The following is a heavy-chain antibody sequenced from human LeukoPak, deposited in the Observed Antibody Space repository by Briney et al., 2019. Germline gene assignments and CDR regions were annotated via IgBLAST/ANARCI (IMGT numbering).Heavy chain of an antibody. Sequence: GGSLRLSCAASGITFSSYAMSWVRQAPGKGLEWVSSISSSSSYIYYANSVKGRFTISRDNAKNSLYLQMNSLRAEDTAVYYCARDGGVQFGVVIKAFDYWGQGTLVTVSS. CDR3: ARDGGVQFGVVIKAFDY. D-gene: IGHD3-3*01. CDR2: ISSSSSYI. CDR1: GITFSSYA. V-gene: IGHV3-21*01. J-gene: IGHJ4*02.